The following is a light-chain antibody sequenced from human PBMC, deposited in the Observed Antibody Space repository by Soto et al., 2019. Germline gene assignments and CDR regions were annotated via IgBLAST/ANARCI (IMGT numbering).Light chain of an antibody. V-gene: IGKV1-39*01. CDR3: HQSSTTPPT. CDR2: TAS. Sequence: DIQMTQSPSSLSASVGDRVTITCRASQSISSYLNWYQQKPGKAPKLLIYTASSLQSGVPSRFSGSGSGTDFTLTISSLQPEDFATYYCHQSSTTPPTFDQGTKLELK. CDR1: QSISSY. J-gene: IGKJ2*01.